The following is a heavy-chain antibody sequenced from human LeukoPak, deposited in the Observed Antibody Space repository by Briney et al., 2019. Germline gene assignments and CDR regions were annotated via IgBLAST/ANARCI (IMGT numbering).Heavy chain of an antibody. J-gene: IGHJ6*02. CDR3: ARSGRAIDATDHGMDV. D-gene: IGHD2-2*02. V-gene: IGHV3-30*04. CDR1: GFTFSSYA. Sequence: PGRSLRLSCAASGFTFSSYAMHWVRQAPGKGLEWVAVISYDGSNKYYADSVKGRFTISRDNSKNTLYLQMNSLRAEDTAVYYCARSGRAIDATDHGMDVWGQGTTVIVSS. CDR2: ISYDGSNK.